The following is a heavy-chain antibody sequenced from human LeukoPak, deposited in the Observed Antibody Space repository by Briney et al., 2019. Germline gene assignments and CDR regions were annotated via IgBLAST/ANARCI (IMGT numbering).Heavy chain of an antibody. V-gene: IGHV3-7*01. J-gene: IGHJ4*02. CDR2: IKQDGSEK. Sequence: GGSLRLSCAASGFTFSSYWMSWVRQAPGKGLEWVANIKQDGSEKYYVDSVKGRFTISRDNAKNSLYLQMNSLRAEGTAVYYCASSTYYYDSSGYYYNYWGQGTLVTVSS. CDR1: GFTFSSYW. CDR3: ASSTYYYDSSGYYYNY. D-gene: IGHD3-22*01.